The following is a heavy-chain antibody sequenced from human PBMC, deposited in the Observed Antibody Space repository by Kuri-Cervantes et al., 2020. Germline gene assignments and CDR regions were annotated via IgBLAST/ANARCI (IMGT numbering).Heavy chain of an antibody. CDR1: GFTFSSYA. Sequence: GESLKISCAASGFTFSSYAMSWVRQAPGKGLEWVSAIGTAGDTYYPGSVKGRFTISRENAKNSLYLQMNSLRAGDMAVYYCARGLEDVWGSYPDYWGQGTLVTVSS. CDR2: IGTAGDT. J-gene: IGHJ4*02. D-gene: IGHD3-16*01. V-gene: IGHV3-13*01. CDR3: ARGLEDVWGSYPDY.